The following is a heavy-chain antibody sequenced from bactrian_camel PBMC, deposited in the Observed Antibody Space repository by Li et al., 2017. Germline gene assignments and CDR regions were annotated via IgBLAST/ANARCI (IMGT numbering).Heavy chain of an antibody. V-gene: IGHV3S10*01. J-gene: IGHJ4*01. CDR3: KTDTEPTCSYEHDY. Sequence: VQLVESGGGSVQAGSDLRLSCVFSGDSPCSYEMSWYCQAPGKERSWVGSIDSDGSTSYADSMEGRFTISQDNAKNTVYLQMNNLKPEDTAMYYCKTDTEPTCSYEHDYWGQGTQVTVS. CDR2: IDSDGST. D-gene: IGHD3*01. CDR1: GDSPCSYE.